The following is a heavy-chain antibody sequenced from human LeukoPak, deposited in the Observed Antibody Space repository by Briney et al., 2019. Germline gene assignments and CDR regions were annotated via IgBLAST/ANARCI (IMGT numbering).Heavy chain of an antibody. CDR3: AREVTYSSSSYFDY. CDR1: GGTFSSYA. D-gene: IGHD6-6*01. V-gene: IGHV1-69*13. Sequence: ASVKVSCKASGGTFSSYAISWVRQAPGQGLEWMGGIIPIFGTANYAQKFQGRVTITADESTSIAYMELSSLRSEDTAVYYCAREVTYSSSSYFDYWGQGTLVTVSS. CDR2: IIPIFGTA. J-gene: IGHJ4*02.